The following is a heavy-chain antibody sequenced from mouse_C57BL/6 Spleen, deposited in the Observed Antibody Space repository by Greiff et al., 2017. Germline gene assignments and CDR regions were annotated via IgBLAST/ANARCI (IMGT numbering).Heavy chain of an antibody. CDR1: GYTFTSYW. D-gene: IGHD2-1*01. CDR3: ARSLYGSYPYYFDY. V-gene: IGHV1-55*01. CDR2: IYPGSGST. J-gene: IGHJ2*01. Sequence: QVQLKQPGAELVKPGASVKMSCKASGYTFTSYWITWVKQRPGQGLEWIGDIYPGSGSTNYNEKFKSKATLTVDTSSSTAYMQRSSLTSEDSAVYYCARSLYGSYPYYFDYWGQGTTLTVSS.